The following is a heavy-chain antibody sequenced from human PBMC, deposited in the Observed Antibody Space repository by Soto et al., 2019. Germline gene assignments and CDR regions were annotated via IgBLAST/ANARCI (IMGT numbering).Heavy chain of an antibody. V-gene: IGHV3-21*01. CDR2: ISSSSSYI. J-gene: IGHJ4*02. CDR3: ASGSPSDYQPPAG. CDR1: GFTFSSYS. Sequence: EVQLVESGGGLVKPGGSLGLSCAASGFTFSSYSMNWVRQAPGKGLEWVSSISSSSSYIYYADSVKGRFTISRDNAKNSLYLQMNSLRAEDTAVYYCASGSPSDYQPPAGWGQGTLVTVSS. D-gene: IGHD2-2*01.